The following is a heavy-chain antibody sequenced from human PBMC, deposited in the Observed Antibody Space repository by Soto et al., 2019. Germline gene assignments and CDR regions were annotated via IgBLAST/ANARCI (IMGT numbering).Heavy chain of an antibody. CDR2: ISASGST. CDR1: GGYISSGDFY. Sequence: QVHLQESGPGLVQPSQTLSLTCTVSGGYISSGDFYWAWIRQPPGKGLEWIGYISASGSTYYSPSLKSRVTTYLDWSTNQIYMYLTSVTAADTAVYVCARIGTILDIVTNNWFDPWGQGIPVSVSS. D-gene: IGHD3-3*01. V-gene: IGHV4-30-4*01. CDR3: ARIGTILDIVTNNWFDP. J-gene: IGHJ5*02.